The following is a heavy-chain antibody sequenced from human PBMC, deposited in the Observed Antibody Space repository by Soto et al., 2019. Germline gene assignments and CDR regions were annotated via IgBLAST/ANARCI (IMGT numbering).Heavy chain of an antibody. V-gene: IGHV1-58*01. CDR3: AAKWDYDFWSGYFRPNSYYYYGMDV. D-gene: IGHD3-3*01. CDR1: GFTFTSSA. CDR2: IVVGSGNT. Sequence: ASVKVSCKASGFTFTSSAVQWVRQARGQRLEWIGWIVVGSGNTNYAQKFQERVTITRDMSTSTAYMELSSLRSEDTAVYCCAAKWDYDFWSGYFRPNSYYYYGMDVWGQGTTVTVSS. J-gene: IGHJ6*02.